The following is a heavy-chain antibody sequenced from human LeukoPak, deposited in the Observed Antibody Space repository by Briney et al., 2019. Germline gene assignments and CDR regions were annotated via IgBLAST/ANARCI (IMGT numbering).Heavy chain of an antibody. CDR1: GFTFSSYG. CDR3: AKQLGYCSDGSCYFPY. J-gene: IGHJ4*02. V-gene: IGHV3-33*06. Sequence: PGGSLRLSCAASGFTFSSYGMHWVRQAPGKGLEWVAVIWYDGSNKYHADSVQGRFTISRDNSKSTLCLQMNSLRAEDTAVYYCAKQLGYCSDGSCYFPYWGQGTLVTVSS. D-gene: IGHD2-15*01. CDR2: IWYDGSNK.